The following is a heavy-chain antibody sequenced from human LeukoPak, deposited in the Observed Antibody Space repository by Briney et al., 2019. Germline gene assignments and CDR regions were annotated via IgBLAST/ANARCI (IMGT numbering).Heavy chain of an antibody. CDR3: ARDRYGDGFAHLDY. J-gene: IGHJ4*02. CDR1: GSTFTTYA. V-gene: IGHV1-2*02. D-gene: IGHD5-24*01. CDR2: ITPGGGT. Sequence: AASVKVSCRASGSTFTTYAIHWVRQAPGQGLEWMGWITPGGGTNYPQKFQGRVAITWDTSITTAYMDLSRLTSDDTAVYYCARDRYGDGFAHLDYWGQGALVTVSS.